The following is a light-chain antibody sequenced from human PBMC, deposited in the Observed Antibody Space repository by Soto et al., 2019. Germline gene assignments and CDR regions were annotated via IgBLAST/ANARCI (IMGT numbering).Light chain of an antibody. Sequence: QSALTQSPSASGSPGQSVTISCTGTSSDVGGHNYVSWYQHHPGKAPKLIIYEVSKRPSGVPDRFSGSKSGNTASLTVSGLQDEDEAVYYCSSTAGKNNVVFGGGTKLTVL. CDR2: EVS. V-gene: IGLV2-8*01. CDR3: SSTAGKNNVV. CDR1: SSDVGGHNY. J-gene: IGLJ3*02.